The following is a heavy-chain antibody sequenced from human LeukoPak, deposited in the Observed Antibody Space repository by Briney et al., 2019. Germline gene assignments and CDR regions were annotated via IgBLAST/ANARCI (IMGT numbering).Heavy chain of an antibody. CDR3: ARPPVEVTLDGFDI. V-gene: IGHV4-39*01. Sequence: SETLSLTCTVSGGSVRSTIYYWGWIRQPPGKGLEWIGSIYYSVSTYYNPSLKSRLTMSVDTSKNQFSLKLSSVTAADTAVYYCARPPVEVTLDGFDIWGQGTMVTVSS. D-gene: IGHD1-26*01. J-gene: IGHJ3*02. CDR2: IYYSVST. CDR1: GGSVRSTIYY.